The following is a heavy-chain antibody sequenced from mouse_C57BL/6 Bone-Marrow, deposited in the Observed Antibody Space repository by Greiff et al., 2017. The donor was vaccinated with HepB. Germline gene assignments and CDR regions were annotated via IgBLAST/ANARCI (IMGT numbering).Heavy chain of an antibody. CDR3: KGYYGYDYYAMDY. CDR1: GFNIKDDY. Sequence: EVQLQQSGAELVRPGASVKLSCTASGFNIKDDYMHWVKQRPEQGLEWIGWIDPENGDTEYASKFQGKATITADTSSNTAYLQLSSLTSEDTAVYYGKGYYGYDYYAMDYWGQGTSVTVSS. CDR2: IDPENGDT. J-gene: IGHJ4*01. V-gene: IGHV14-4*01. D-gene: IGHD2-2*01.